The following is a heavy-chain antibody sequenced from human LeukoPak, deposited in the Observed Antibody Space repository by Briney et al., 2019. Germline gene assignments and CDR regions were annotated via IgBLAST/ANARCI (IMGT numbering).Heavy chain of an antibody. CDR3: ASDFHGAHDC. Sequence: QSGGSLRLSCAASGFILSGYWVHWVRQAPGKGLVWVARTNPDGRITNYADSVRGRFTISRDNARNALYLQMNSLRVDDTAVYYCASDFHGAHDCWGQGTLVTVSS. D-gene: IGHD4-17*01. J-gene: IGHJ4*02. V-gene: IGHV3-74*01. CDR1: GFILSGYW. CDR2: TNPDGRIT.